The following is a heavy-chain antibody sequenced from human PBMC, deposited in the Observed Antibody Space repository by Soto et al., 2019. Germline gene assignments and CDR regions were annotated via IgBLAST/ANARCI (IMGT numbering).Heavy chain of an antibody. V-gene: IGHV4-59*03. CDR2: IYDSGDA. D-gene: IGHD3-3*01. J-gene: IGHJ3*02. Sequence: QVQLQQSGPGLVKPSETLSLTCSVSGGSSSSFFKNWIRQAPGKGLEWIGCIYDSGDANYNTSLKSRVTITLDTSKNQLSLKLSTVTAADTAVYYCMCCRTAVFGDALDIWAMGTMVTVSS. CDR3: MCCRTAVFGDALDI. CDR1: GGSSSSFF.